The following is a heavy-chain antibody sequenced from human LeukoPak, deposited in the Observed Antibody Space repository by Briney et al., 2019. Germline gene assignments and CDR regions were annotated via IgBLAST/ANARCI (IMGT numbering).Heavy chain of an antibody. Sequence: ASVKVSCKASGYTFTGYYMHWVRQAPGQGLEWMGWINPNSGGTNYAQRFQGRVIMTRDTSTSTVYMELSRLRSDDTAVYYCARAGLGYSSSWDYYYYMDVWGKGTTVTVSS. J-gene: IGHJ6*03. CDR2: INPNSGGT. CDR3: ARAGLGYSSSWDYYYYMDV. D-gene: IGHD6-13*01. V-gene: IGHV1-2*02. CDR1: GYTFTGYY.